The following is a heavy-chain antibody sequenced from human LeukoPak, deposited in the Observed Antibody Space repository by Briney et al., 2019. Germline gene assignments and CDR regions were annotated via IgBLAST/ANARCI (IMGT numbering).Heavy chain of an antibody. CDR1: GGSISSYY. CDR2: IYYSGST. Sequence: PSETLSLTCTVSGGSISSYYWSWIRQPPGKGLEWIGYIYYSGSTNYNPSLKSRVTISVDTSKNQFSLKLSSVTAADTAVYYCARGQGYFDWYSTSNWFDPWGQGTLVTVSS. CDR3: ARGQGYFDWYSTSNWFDP. V-gene: IGHV4-59*12. D-gene: IGHD3-9*01. J-gene: IGHJ5*02.